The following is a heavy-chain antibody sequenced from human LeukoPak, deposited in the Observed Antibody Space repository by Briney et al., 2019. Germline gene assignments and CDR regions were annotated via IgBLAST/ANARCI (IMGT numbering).Heavy chain of an antibody. V-gene: IGHV3-30*02. CDR3: ARSFTVVTHYFDY. J-gene: IGHJ4*02. Sequence: GGSLRLSCAASGFTFTSYGMHWVRQAPGKGLEWVAFVRYDGSNKYYADSVKGRFTISRDNSKNTLYLQMNSLRAEDTAVYYCARSFTVVTHYFDYWGQGTLVTVSS. CDR2: VRYDGSNK. D-gene: IGHD4-23*01. CDR1: GFTFTSYG.